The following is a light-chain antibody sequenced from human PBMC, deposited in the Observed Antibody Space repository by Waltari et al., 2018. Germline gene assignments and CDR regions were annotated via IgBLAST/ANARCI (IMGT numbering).Light chain of an antibody. J-gene: IGKJ1*01. CDR1: QSVTRA. V-gene: IGKV3-20*01. CDR2: GAS. Sequence: EIVLMQSPGTLSLSSGESATLSCRTSQSVTRALAWYQQKPGQAPRLLIYGASNRATGIPDRSSGSGAGTDFSLTISSLEPEDFAVYYCQHYLRLPVTFGQGTKVEVK. CDR3: QHYLRLPVT.